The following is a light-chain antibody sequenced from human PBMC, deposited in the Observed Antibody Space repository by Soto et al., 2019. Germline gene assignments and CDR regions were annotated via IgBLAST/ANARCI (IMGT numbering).Light chain of an antibody. V-gene: IGKV1-33*01. CDR1: QDISKY. J-gene: IGKJ4*01. CDR3: QQYDNVPVT. CDR2: DAS. Sequence: DIQLTQSPSFLSPSVGDRVTITCQASQDISKYLSCYRRKPGKAPKLLIYDASILETGVPSRFSGSGGGTDFTFTISSLQPEDIATYYCQQYDNVPVTFGGGTKVDIK.